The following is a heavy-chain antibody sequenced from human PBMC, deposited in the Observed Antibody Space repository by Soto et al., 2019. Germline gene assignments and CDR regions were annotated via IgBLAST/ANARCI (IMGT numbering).Heavy chain of an antibody. CDR2: ISFNGINT. J-gene: IGHJ4*02. D-gene: IGHD5-18*01. Sequence: PVGPLRLSCASFDCTFHSSAMHWVRQSPGKWLEWVAVISFNGINTYYTASVKGRVTISRDKSRNTVFLQMSSLRSEDTAVFYCARDIERNRGPNHSYVGLGDWGQGTPVTVSS. CDR3: ARDIERNRGPNHSYVGLGD. V-gene: IGHV3-30*04. CDR1: DCTFHSSA.